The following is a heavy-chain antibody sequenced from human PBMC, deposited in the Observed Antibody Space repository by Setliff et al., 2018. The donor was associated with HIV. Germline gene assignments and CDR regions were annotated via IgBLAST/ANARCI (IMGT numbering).Heavy chain of an antibody. D-gene: IGHD3-22*01. CDR3: ARGRPSNYYYDSSGWGWGLGYFDY. CDR2: VYYNGNI. CDR1: GGSLSDYY. J-gene: IGHJ4*02. V-gene: IGHV4-59*12. Sequence: ETLSLTCTVSGGSLSDYYWSWIRQAPGKGLEWIGYVYYNGNINYNPSLRSRVTISVDTSKNQFSLKLSSVTAADTAVYYCARGRPSNYYYDSSGWGWGLGYFDYWGQGTLVTVSS.